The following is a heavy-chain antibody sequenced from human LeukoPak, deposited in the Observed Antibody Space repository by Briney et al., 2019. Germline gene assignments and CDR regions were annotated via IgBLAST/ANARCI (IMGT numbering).Heavy chain of an antibody. V-gene: IGHV4-4*02. J-gene: IGHJ5*02. CDR2: IYYSGST. D-gene: IGHD3-10*01. Sequence: SETLSLTCAVSGGSISSSNWWSWVRQPPGKGLQWIGSIYYSGSTYYNPSLKSRVTISVDTSKIQFSLKLNSVTAADTAVYYCARGGYYGSGNDFRFDPWGQGTLVTVSS. CDR3: ARGGYYGSGNDFRFDP. CDR1: GGSISSSNW.